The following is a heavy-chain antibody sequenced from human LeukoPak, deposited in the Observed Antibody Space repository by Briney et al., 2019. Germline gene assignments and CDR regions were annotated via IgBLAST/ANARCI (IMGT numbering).Heavy chain of an antibody. Sequence: GGSLRLSCAASGFTFSSYEMNWVRQAPGKGLEWVSSITSRSYEYYADSVKGRFTISRDNAKNSLYLQMNSLRAEDTAVYYCARDREYVPDCWGQGTLVTVSS. V-gene: IGHV3-21*01. CDR2: ITSRSYE. CDR1: GFTFSSYE. CDR3: ARDREYVPDC. D-gene: IGHD2-2*01. J-gene: IGHJ4*02.